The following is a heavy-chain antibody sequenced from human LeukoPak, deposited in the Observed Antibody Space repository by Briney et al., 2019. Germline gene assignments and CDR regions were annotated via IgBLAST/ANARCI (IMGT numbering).Heavy chain of an antibody. CDR3: ARRGTNYYYYMDV. V-gene: IGHV4-38-2*01. Sequence: PSETLSLTCAVSGHSISSGYYWGWIRQPPGKGLEWIGSIYHSGSTYYNPSLKSRVTISVDTSKNQFSLKLSSVTAADTAVYYCARRGTNYYYYMDVWGKGTTVTVSS. CDR2: IYHSGST. J-gene: IGHJ6*03. CDR1: GHSISSGYY. D-gene: IGHD3-16*01.